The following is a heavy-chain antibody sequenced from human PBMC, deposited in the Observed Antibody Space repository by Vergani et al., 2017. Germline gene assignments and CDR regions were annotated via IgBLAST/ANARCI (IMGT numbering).Heavy chain of an antibody. CDR2: LSASDRRT. CDR1: GFTFIMHA. J-gene: IGHJ3*02. V-gene: IGHV3-23*04. Sequence: EQLVESGGGVVQPGRSLRLSCAASGFTFIMHAMSWVRQAPGKGLEWVSTLSASDRRTHYADSVKGRFTISRDNSKNTLFLHMNSLRPEDTAVYYCAKVGRSEVAGTFGAFDIWGQGTMVTVSS. D-gene: IGHD6-19*01. CDR3: AKVGRSEVAGTFGAFDI.